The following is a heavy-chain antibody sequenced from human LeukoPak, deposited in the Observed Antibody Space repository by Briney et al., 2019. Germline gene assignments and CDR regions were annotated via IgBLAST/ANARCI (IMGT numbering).Heavy chain of an antibody. D-gene: IGHD2-15*01. CDR1: GFTVNSSY. J-gene: IGHJ4*02. CDR3: ARGVVVAAIFDD. CDR2: IYSGGST. V-gene: IGHV3-66*02. Sequence: GGSLRLPCAASGFTVNSSYMSWVRQAPGKGLEWVSVIYSGGSTYYADSVKGRFTISRDNSKNTLYLQMNSLRAEDTAVYYCARGVVVAAIFDDWGQGTLVTVSS.